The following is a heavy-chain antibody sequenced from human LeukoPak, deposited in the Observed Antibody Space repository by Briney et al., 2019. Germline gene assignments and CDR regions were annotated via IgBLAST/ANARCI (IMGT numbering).Heavy chain of an antibody. CDR1: GFTFSSYG. CDR2: ISGSGGST. Sequence: GGSLRLSCAASGFTFSSYGMSWVRQAPGKGLEWVSAISGSGGSTYYTDSVKGRFTISRDNSKNTLYLQMNSLRAEDTAVYYCARGGGSGNYFDYWGQGTLVTVSS. V-gene: IGHV3-23*01. CDR3: ARGGGSGNYFDY. J-gene: IGHJ4*02. D-gene: IGHD3-10*01.